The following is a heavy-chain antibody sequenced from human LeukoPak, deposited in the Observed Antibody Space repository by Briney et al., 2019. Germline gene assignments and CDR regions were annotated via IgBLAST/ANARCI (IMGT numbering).Heavy chain of an antibody. J-gene: IGHJ4*02. V-gene: IGHV1-8*01. CDR1: GYTFTSYD. CDR3: ARHSYGYNDGY. CDR2: VNPNSGNT. Sequence: ASVKVPCKASGYTFTSYDINWVRQATGQGLEWMGWVNPNSGNTGYAQKFQGRVTMTTDTSTSTAYMELRSLRSDDTAVYYCARHSYGYNDGYWGQGTLVTVSS. D-gene: IGHD5-18*01.